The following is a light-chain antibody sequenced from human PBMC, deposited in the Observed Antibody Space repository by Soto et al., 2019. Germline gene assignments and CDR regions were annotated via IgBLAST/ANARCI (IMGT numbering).Light chain of an antibody. CDR1: QSVSSY. Sequence: EIVMRQSPATLSLSPGERATLSCRASQSVSSYLAWYQQTPGQAPRLLIYDASRRATGIPARFSGSGSGTDFTLTISRLEPEDFAVYYCQQYGSSPRTFGQGTQVDI. V-gene: IGKV3-20*01. J-gene: IGKJ1*01. CDR3: QQYGSSPRT. CDR2: DAS.